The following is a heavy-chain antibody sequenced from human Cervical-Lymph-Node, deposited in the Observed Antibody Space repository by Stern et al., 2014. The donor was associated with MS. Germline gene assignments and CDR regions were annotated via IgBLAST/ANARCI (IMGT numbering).Heavy chain of an antibody. D-gene: IGHD6-19*01. CDR3: ARDGGAGWYDY. CDR2: ISNDGRNE. V-gene: IGHV3-30*04. Sequence: VQLEESGGGVVQPGRSLRLSCAASGFTFSTYAMHWVRQSPGKGLEWVAVISNDGRNEYYVDSVNGRFTISRDNSQNTLYLEMNSLRAEDTAMYYCARDGGAGWYDYWGQGTLVTVSS. CDR1: GFTFSTYA. J-gene: IGHJ4*02.